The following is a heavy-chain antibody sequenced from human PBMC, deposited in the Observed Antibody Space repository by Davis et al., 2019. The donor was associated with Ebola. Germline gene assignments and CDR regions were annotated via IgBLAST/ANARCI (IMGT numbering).Heavy chain of an antibody. CDR3: ARVSSYGYTSDDY. CDR2: TRNKANSYTT. D-gene: IGHD5-18*01. V-gene: IGHV3-72*01. CDR1: GFTFSDSA. J-gene: IGHJ4*02. Sequence: GESLKISCAASGFTFSDSAMHWVRQAPGKGLEWVGRTRNKANSYTTEYAASVKGRFTISRDDSKNSQYLQMNSLKTEDTAVYYCARVSSYGYTSDDYWGQGTLVTVSS.